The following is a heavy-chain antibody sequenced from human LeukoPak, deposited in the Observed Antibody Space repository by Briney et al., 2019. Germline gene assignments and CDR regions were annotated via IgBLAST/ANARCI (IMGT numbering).Heavy chain of an antibody. V-gene: IGHV2-70*18. CDR1: GVSISSGDYY. D-gene: IGHD6-13*01. CDR2: IDWDDDK. Sequence: TLSLTWTVSGVSISSGDYYWSWLGPPQGQALEGLAHIDWDDDKYYRTSLKNRLTISEDTSKNHVVLRMTIMDPVGTATYYCGRIQGSSRGGFDIWGQGTLVTVSS. CDR3: GRIQGSSRGGFDI. J-gene: IGHJ3*02.